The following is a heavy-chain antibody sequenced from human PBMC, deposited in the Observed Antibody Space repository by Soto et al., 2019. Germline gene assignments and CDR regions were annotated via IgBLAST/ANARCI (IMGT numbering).Heavy chain of an antibody. Sequence: GGSLRLSCAASGFTFSSYAMSWVRQAPGKGLEWVSAISGSGGSTYYADSVKGRFTISRDNSKNTLYLQMNSLRAEDTAVQYCAKGPPEETYYDFWSGYYTGIDYYGMDVWGQGTTVTVSS. D-gene: IGHD3-3*01. J-gene: IGHJ6*02. CDR1: GFTFSSYA. V-gene: IGHV3-23*01. CDR3: AKGPPEETYYDFWSGYYTGIDYYGMDV. CDR2: ISGSGGST.